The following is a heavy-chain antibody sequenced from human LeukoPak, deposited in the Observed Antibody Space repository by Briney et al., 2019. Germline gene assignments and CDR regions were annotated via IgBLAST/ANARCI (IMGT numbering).Heavy chain of an antibody. CDR1: GLTFHDHA. D-gene: IGHD5-18*01. V-gene: IGHV3-9*01. CDR2: ISWNSASI. Sequence: SLRLSCAASGLTFHDHAMHWVRQAPGKGLEWVAGISWNSASIGYAVSVKGRFTISRDNAKNSLYLQMNTLRVEDTALYYCAKDLDAWIPTGRGMDVWGKGTTVTVSA. CDR3: AKDLDAWIPTGRGMDV. J-gene: IGHJ6*04.